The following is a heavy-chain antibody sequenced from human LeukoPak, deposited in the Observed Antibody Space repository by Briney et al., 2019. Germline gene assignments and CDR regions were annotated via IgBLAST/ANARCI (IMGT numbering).Heavy chain of an antibody. CDR3: ASKWFCGGDCYYQIDF. V-gene: IGHV3-23*01. CDR1: GFTFASYA. J-gene: IGHJ4*02. Sequence: PGGSLRLSCAASGFTFASYAVSWVRQAPGKGLEWVSTIGDSAGNTHYADSVKGRFTISRDNSKNTLFLQMNSLRPEDTAVYYCASKWFCGGDCYYQIDFWGQGTLVTVSS. CDR2: IGDSAGNT. D-gene: IGHD2-21*02.